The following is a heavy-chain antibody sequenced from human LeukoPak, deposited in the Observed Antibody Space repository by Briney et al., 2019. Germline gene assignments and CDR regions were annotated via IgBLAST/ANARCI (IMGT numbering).Heavy chain of an antibody. D-gene: IGHD1-14*01. CDR3: VRGDNRDY. V-gene: IGHV3-21*01. CDR2: IGKTSRDM. CDR1: GFSFSTST. Sequence: GGSLRLSCAASGFSFSTSTMNWVRQAPGKGLEWISSIGKTSRDMYYADSVRGRFTVSRDNAKNSLFLLMNSLRVEDTSVYYCVRGDNRDYWGQGALVTVSS. J-gene: IGHJ4*02.